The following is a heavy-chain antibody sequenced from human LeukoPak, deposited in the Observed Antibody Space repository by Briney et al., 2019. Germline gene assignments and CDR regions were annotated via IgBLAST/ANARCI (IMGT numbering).Heavy chain of an antibody. Sequence: ASVKVSCKASGYTFTGYYMHWVRQAPGQGLECMGWINPNSGGTNYAQKFQGRVTMTRDTSISTAYMELSRLRSDDTAVYYCARGFFPDIVVVPAAISYYMDVWGKGTTVTVSS. V-gene: IGHV1-2*02. CDR3: ARGFFPDIVVVPAAISYYMDV. J-gene: IGHJ6*03. CDR1: GYTFTGYY. CDR2: INPNSGGT. D-gene: IGHD2-2*01.